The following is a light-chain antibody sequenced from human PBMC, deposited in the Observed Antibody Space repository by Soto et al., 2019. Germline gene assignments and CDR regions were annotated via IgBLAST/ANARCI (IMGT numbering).Light chain of an antibody. CDR3: QQYGSSPRT. V-gene: IGKV3-20*01. CDR2: ESS. Sequence: EIVSTKSPATLSLSPVERSTLYCRASQNVANYLDWYQQKPGQAPRLLIYESSNRATGIAARFSGSGSGTDFTLTISRLEPEDFAVYYCQQYGSSPRTCGQGNKGDIK. CDR1: QNVANY. J-gene: IGKJ1*01.